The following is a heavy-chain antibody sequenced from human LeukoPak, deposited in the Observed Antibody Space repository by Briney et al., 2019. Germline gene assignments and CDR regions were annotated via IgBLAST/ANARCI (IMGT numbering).Heavy chain of an antibody. CDR2: IHNSERT. CDR3: ASGSGWLTPD. D-gene: IGHD5-24*01. V-gene: IGHV4-4*09. Sequence: KGLEWVGHIHNSERTNYTPSLKSRPTISSDTSKNQFSLMLTSVTAADMAVYFCASGSGWLTPDWGQGIPVTVSS. J-gene: IGHJ4*02.